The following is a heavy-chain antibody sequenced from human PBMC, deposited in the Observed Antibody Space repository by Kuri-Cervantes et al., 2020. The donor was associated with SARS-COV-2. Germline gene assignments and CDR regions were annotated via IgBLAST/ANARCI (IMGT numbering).Heavy chain of an antibody. V-gene: IGHV3-64*01. D-gene: IGHD2-2*02. CDR3: ARVCCSSTSCYTGDYYYGVDV. CDR2: ISSNGGST. Sequence: GESLKISCAASGFTFSSYAMHWVRQAPGKGLEYVSAISSNGGSTYYANSVKGRFTISRDNSKNTLYLQMGSLRAEDMAVYYCARVCCSSTSCYTGDYYYGVDVWGQGTTVTVSS. CDR1: GFTFSSYA. J-gene: IGHJ6*02.